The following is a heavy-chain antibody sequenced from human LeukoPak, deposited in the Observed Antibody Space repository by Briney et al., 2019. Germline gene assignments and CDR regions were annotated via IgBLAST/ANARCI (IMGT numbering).Heavy chain of an antibody. CDR2: ISSSGSTI. V-gene: IGHV3-48*03. CDR3: ARWRYSSGWYGAFDI. D-gene: IGHD6-19*01. CDR1: GFTFSSYE. J-gene: IGHJ3*02. Sequence: GGSLRLSCAASGFTFSSYEMNWVRQPPGKGLEWVSYISSSGSTIYYADSVKGRFAISRDNAKNSLYLQMNSLRAEDTAVYYCARWRYSSGWYGAFDIWGQGTMVTVS.